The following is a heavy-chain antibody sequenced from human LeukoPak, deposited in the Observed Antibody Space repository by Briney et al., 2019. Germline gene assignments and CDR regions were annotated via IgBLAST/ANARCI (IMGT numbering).Heavy chain of an antibody. CDR1: GFTFSSYE. Sequence: PGGSLRLSCAASGFTFSSYEMNWVRQAPGKGLEWVSYISSSGSTIYYADSVKGRFTISRDNVKNSLYLQMNSLRAEDTAVYYCARVYGDYVLDYWGQGTLVTVSS. D-gene: IGHD4-17*01. CDR2: ISSSGSTI. CDR3: ARVYGDYVLDY. J-gene: IGHJ4*02. V-gene: IGHV3-48*03.